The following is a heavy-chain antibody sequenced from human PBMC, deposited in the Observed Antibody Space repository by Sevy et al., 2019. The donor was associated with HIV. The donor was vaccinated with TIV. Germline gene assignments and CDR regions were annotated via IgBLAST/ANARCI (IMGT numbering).Heavy chain of an antibody. CDR2: IYYSGST. D-gene: IGHD4-17*01. Sequence: SETLSLTCTVSGGSISSGGYYWSWIRQHPGKGLEWIGYIYYSGSTYYNPSLKSRVTISVDTSKNQFSLKLSSVTAADTAVYYCARDSITTYGDYSPFDYWGQGTLVTVST. V-gene: IGHV4-31*03. CDR1: GGSISSGGYY. CDR3: ARDSITTYGDYSPFDY. J-gene: IGHJ4*02.